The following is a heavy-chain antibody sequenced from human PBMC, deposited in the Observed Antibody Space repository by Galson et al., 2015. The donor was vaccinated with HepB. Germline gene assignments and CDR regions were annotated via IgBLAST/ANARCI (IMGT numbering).Heavy chain of an antibody. CDR2: IYYSGST. J-gene: IGHJ4*02. CDR3: ARGEPGPAWGSYRRSSRFDY. CDR1: GGSISSGGYY. Sequence: LSLTCTVSGGSISSGGYYWSWIRQHPGKGLEWIGYIYYSGSTYYNPSLKSRVTISVDTSKNQFSLKLSSVTAADTAVYYCARGEPGPAWGSYRRSSRFDYWGQGTLVTVSS. V-gene: IGHV4-31*03. D-gene: IGHD3-16*02.